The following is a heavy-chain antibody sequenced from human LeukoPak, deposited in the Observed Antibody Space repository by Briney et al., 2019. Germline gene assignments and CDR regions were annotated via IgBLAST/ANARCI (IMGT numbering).Heavy chain of an antibody. CDR1: GGSISSGGYY. CDR3: TRGLGYCTSTTCYDPLSAFDI. D-gene: IGHD2-2*01. Sequence: SETLSLTCTVSGGSISSGGYYWSWIRQHPGKGLEWIGNIYYSGSTYSNPSLKSRVIISIVTSKNQFSLKMSSVTAADTAVYYCTRGLGYCTSTTCYDPLSAFDIWGQGTMVTVSS. V-gene: IGHV4-31*03. J-gene: IGHJ3*02. CDR2: IYYSGST.